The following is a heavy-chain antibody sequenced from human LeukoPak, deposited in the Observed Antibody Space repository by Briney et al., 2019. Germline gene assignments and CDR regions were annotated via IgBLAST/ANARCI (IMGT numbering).Heavy chain of an antibody. CDR2: IYYSGST. CDR1: GGSISSYY. J-gene: IGHJ2*01. Sequence: SETLSLTCIVSGGSISSYYWSWIRQPPGKGLEWIGYIYYSGSTNYNPSLKSRVTISVDTSKNQFSLKLSSVTAADTAVYYCARGVDYWYFDLWGRGTLVTVSS. CDR3: ARGVDYWYFDL. V-gene: IGHV4-59*01.